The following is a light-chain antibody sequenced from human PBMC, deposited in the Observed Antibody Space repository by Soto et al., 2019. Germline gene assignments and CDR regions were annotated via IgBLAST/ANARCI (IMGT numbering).Light chain of an antibody. CDR1: QSISTF. CDR2: AAS. CDR3: QQSFSSPRT. J-gene: IGKJ1*01. V-gene: IGKV1-39*01. Sequence: DIQMTPSPSSLSASVGDRVTITCRASQSISTFLNWYQQKPGNAPKSLIYAASNLQSGVPSRFSGSGSGTDFTLTISSLQPEDFATYYCQQSFSSPRTFGPGTKVDIK.